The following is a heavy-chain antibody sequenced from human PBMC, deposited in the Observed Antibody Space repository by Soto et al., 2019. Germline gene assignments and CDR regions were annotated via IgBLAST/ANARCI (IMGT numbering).Heavy chain of an antibody. Sequence: SETLSLTCTVSGGSISSGDYCWSWIRQPAGKGLEWIGYIYYSGSTYYNPSLKSRVTLSVDTSKNQFSLKLSSVTAADTAVYYCARDTYGSGSYRRYYYGTDVWGQGTTVTVSS. J-gene: IGHJ6*02. CDR1: GGSISSGDYC. V-gene: IGHV4-30-4*01. CDR3: ARDTYGSGSYRRYYYGTDV. CDR2: IYYSGST. D-gene: IGHD3-10*01.